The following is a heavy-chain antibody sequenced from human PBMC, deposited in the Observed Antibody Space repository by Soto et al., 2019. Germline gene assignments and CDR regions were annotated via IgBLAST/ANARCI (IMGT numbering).Heavy chain of an antibody. D-gene: IGHD2-2*01. CDR2: IDPGDSDT. CDR3: PAGIVVVPAAWASYYGMDV. Sequence: GESLKISCKGSGYSFTNYWIGWVRQMPGKGLGWMGIIDPGDSDTRYSPSFQGQVTISADKSISTAYLQWSSLKASDTAMYYCPAGIVVVPAAWASYYGMDVWRQGTTVTVSS. J-gene: IGHJ6*02. CDR1: GYSFTNYW. V-gene: IGHV5-51*01.